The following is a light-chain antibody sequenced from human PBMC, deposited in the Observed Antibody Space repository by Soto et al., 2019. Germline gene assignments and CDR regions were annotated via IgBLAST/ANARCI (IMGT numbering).Light chain of an antibody. CDR3: QQYNSYSRT. CDR1: QSISSW. CDR2: DAS. Sequence: DIQMTQSPSTLSAPVGDRVTITCRASQSISSWLAWYQQKPGKAPKLLIYDASSLESGVPSRFSGSGSGTEFSLTISSLQPDEFATYYCQQYNSYSRTFGQGTKVEIK. V-gene: IGKV1-5*01. J-gene: IGKJ1*01.